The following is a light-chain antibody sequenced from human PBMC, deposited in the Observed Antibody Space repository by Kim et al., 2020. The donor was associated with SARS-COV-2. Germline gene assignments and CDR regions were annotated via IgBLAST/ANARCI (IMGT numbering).Light chain of an antibody. CDR3: HTWSIAIV. V-gene: IGLV4-69*01. J-gene: IGLJ2*01. Sequence: GASVKFTCQLSSGHSTYDITGHQQQPGKGPRYLMKLNSDGRHIKGDGIPDRFPGSSSGAERYLTISSLQSEDEADYYCHTWSIAIVFGGGTQLTVL. CDR1: SGHSTYD. CDR2: LNSDGRH.